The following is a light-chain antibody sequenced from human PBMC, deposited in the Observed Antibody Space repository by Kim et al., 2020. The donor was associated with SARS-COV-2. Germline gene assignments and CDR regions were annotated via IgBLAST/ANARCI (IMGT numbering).Light chain of an antibody. CDR1: SGEVGGYNY. CDR3: CSYAGSYTLYV. CDR2: DVS. V-gene: IGLV2-11*01. J-gene: IGLJ1*01. Sequence: QSSTISCTGTSGEVGGYNYVSWYQQHPGKAPKLMIYDVSKRPSGVPDRFSGSKSGNTASLTISGLQAEDEADYYCCSYAGSYTLYVFGTGTKVTVL.